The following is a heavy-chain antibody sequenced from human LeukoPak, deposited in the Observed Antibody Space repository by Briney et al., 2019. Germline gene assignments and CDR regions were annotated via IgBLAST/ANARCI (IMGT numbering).Heavy chain of an antibody. D-gene: IGHD3-22*01. V-gene: IGHV4-31*03. Sequence: SETLSLTCTVSGGSISSSSYYWGWIRQPPGKGLEWIGYIYYSGSTYYNPSLKSRVTISVDTSKNQFSLKLSSVTAADTAVYYCASSLGYSNPTFDYWGQGTLVTVSS. CDR2: IYYSGST. CDR1: GGSISSSSYY. J-gene: IGHJ4*02. CDR3: ASSLGYSNPTFDY.